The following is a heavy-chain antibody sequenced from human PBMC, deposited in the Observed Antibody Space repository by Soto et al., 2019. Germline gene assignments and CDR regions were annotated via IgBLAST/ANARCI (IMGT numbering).Heavy chain of an antibody. J-gene: IGHJ5*02. CDR3: ARFMAARVGCRPYNWFDP. Sequence: QVTLKESGPVVVKPTETLTRTCTVSGFSLSEGRMGVSWIRQPPGKALEWIAHIFPNDEKSYRTSLSSRLTISKDTSKSHVVLTMTLMDPVDTGTYDCARFMAARVGCRPYNWFDPWGQGTLVVVSS. V-gene: IGHV2-26*01. D-gene: IGHD2-15*01. CDR2: IFPNDEK. CDR1: GFSLSEGRMG.